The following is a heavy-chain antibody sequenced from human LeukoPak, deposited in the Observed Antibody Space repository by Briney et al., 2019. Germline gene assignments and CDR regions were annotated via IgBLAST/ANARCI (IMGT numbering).Heavy chain of an antibody. CDR3: ASGPTYDYVRVILY. J-gene: IGHJ4*02. CDR2: IYTGGTT. Sequence: GGSLRLSCVASGFTFSNYAMHWVRQAPGKGLEWVSVIYTGGTTYYSDSVKGRFTISRHNSKNTVYLQMDSLRPEDTAVYYCASGPTYDYVRVILYWGQGTLVSVSS. D-gene: IGHD3-16*01. CDR1: GFTFSNYA. V-gene: IGHV3-53*04.